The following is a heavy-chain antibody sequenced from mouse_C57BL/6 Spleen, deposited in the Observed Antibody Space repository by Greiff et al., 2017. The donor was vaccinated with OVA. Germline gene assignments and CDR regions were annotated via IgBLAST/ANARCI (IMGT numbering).Heavy chain of an antibody. Sequence: QVQLKQPGAELVMPGASVKLSCKASGYTFTSYWMHWVKQRPGQGLEWIGEIDPSDSYTNYNQKFKGKSTLTVDKSSSTAYMQRSSLTSEDSAVYYFARSDGYDGYYAMDYWGQGTSVTVSS. CDR3: ARSDGYDGYYAMDY. D-gene: IGHD2-2*01. CDR2: IDPSDSYT. CDR1: GYTFTSYW. J-gene: IGHJ4*01. V-gene: IGHV1-69*01.